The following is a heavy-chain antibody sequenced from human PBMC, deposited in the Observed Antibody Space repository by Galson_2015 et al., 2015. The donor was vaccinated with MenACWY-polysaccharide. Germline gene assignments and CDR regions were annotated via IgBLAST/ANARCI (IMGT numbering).Heavy chain of an antibody. J-gene: IGHJ5*02. CDR2: IRSSGTNT. V-gene: IGHV3-23*01. Sequence: KGPEWVSAIRSSGTNTYYADSVKGRFTISRDNSKNTLYLQMNSLRAEDTAVYYCAKDSTDFWSVAGRFDHWGQGTLVTVSS. CDR3: AKDSTDFWSVAGRFDH. D-gene: IGHD3-3*01.